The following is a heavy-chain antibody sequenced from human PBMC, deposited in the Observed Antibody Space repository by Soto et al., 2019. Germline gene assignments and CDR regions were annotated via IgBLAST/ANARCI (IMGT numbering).Heavy chain of an antibody. CDR3: ARGRYGDY. V-gene: IGHV1-18*01. CDR2: ISAHNGNT. D-gene: IGHD1-1*01. J-gene: IGHJ4*02. CDR1: GCTFTSYG. Sequence: QVHLVQSGAEVKKPGASVKVSCKASGCTFTSYGITWVRQAPGQGLEWMGWISAHNGNTDYAQKLQGRVIVTRDTSTSTAYMELRSLRSDDTAVYYWARGRYGDYWGQGALVTVSS.